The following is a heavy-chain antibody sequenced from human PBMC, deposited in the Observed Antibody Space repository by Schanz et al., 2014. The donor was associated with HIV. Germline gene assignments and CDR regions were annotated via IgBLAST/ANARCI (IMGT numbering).Heavy chain of an antibody. CDR3: ARGPSGGLTPSRGMDV. CDR2: IYHTGGA. Sequence: QLVESGGGLVQPGRSLRLSCAASGFTFDDYAMYWVRQAPGKGLEWIGHIYHTGGASYTPSLKSRVTMSVDKSKNQFSLKLTSVTAADTAVYYCARGPSGGLTPSRGMDVWGQGTTVTVSS. D-gene: IGHD1-26*01. CDR1: GFTFDDYA. J-gene: IGHJ6*02. V-gene: IGHV4-30-2*01.